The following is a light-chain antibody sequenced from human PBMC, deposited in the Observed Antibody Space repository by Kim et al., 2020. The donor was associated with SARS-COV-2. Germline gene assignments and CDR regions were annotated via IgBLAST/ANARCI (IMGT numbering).Light chain of an antibody. CDR1: QSVSSSY. CDR2: GAS. V-gene: IGKV3-20*01. CDR3: QQYGSSPYT. J-gene: IGKJ2*01. Sequence: LSPGERATLSCRASQSVSSSYLAWYQHKPGQAPRLLIYGASSRATGIPDRFSGSGSGTDFTLTISRLVPEDFAVYYCQQYGSSPYTFGQGTKLEIK.